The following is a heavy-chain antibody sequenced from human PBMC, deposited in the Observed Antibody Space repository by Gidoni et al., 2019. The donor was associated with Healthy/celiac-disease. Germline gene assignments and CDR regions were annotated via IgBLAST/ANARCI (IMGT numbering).Heavy chain of an antibody. D-gene: IGHD2-2*01. CDR1: GGTFRSYA. J-gene: IGHJ5*02. Sequence: QVQLVQSGAEVKKPGSSVKVYCKTSGGTFRSYASSWVRQAPGQGLEWMGGIIPIFGTANFAQTFQGRVTITADESPSTAYMELSSLRSEDTAVYYCARDAGGCSSTSCIRCWFDPWGQGTLVTVSS. CDR2: IIPIFGTA. CDR3: ARDAGGCSSTSCIRCWFDP. V-gene: IGHV1-69*01.